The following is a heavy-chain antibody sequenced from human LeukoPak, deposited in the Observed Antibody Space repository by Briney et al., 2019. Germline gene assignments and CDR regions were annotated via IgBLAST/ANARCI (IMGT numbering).Heavy chain of an antibody. CDR3: ARGGSSWSAEYFQH. J-gene: IGHJ1*01. V-gene: IGHV1-18*01. Sequence: ASVKVSCKASGYTFTNYGINWVRQAPGQGLEWMGWISAYNGDTKYAPKLQGRLTMTTDTSTSTAYMELRSLRSDDTAVYFCARGGSSWSAEYFQHWGQGTLVIVSS. D-gene: IGHD6-13*01. CDR1: GYTFTNYG. CDR2: ISAYNGDT.